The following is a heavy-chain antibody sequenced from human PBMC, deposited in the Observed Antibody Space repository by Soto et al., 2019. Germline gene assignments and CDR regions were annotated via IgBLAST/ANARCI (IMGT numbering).Heavy chain of an antibody. Sequence: GGSLRLSCTGSGFNFINYAMSWVRQAPGKGLEWVSIITASGGLTYYADSVQGRFTISRDNYKNVVYLQMSGLRVDDTAVYYCAKGLPIAEVSHFGDWGQGTLVTVSS. CDR1: GFNFINYA. CDR3: AKGLPIAEVSHFGD. CDR2: ITASGGLT. J-gene: IGHJ4*02. V-gene: IGHV3-23*01. D-gene: IGHD4-17*01.